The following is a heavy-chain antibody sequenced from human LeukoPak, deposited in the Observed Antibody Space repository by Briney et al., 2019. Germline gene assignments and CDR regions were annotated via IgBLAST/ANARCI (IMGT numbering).Heavy chain of an antibody. CDR3: ARGGGYSYGYGY. CDR1: GFTFSSYG. J-gene: IGHJ4*02. Sequence: GRSLRLSRAASGFTFSSYGMHWVRQAPGKGLEWVAVIWYDGSNKYYADSVKGRFTISRDNSKNTLYLQMNSLRAEDTAVYYCARGGGYSYGYGYWGQGTLVTVSS. V-gene: IGHV3-33*01. D-gene: IGHD5-18*01. CDR2: IWYDGSNK.